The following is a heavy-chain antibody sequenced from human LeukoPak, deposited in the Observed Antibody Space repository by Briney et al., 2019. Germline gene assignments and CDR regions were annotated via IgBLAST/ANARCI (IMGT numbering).Heavy chain of an antibody. D-gene: IGHD6-13*01. Sequence: SQTLSLTCTVSGDYISSGSYYWSWIRQPAGKGLEWIGRIYSNGDTKFNPSLKSRVTISLDTSKNQFSLKLSSATAADTAVYYCASRHSKQQPYYYYMDIWGKGTTVTVSS. V-gene: IGHV4-61*02. CDR1: GDYISSGSYY. J-gene: IGHJ6*03. CDR3: ASRHSKQQPYYYYMDI. CDR2: IYSNGDT.